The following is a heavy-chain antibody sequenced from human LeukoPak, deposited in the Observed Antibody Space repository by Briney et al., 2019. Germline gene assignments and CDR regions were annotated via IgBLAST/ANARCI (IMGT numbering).Heavy chain of an antibody. CDR1: GGSITSYY. J-gene: IGHJ4*02. CDR2: IYYSGST. D-gene: IGHD5-18*01. Sequence: SETLSLTCTVSGGSITSYYWSWIRQPPGKGPEWIGSIYYSGSTNYNPSLKSRVTISVDTSKNQFSLKLSSVTAADTALYYCARENGYRYDYWGQGTLVTVSS. CDR3: ARENGYRYDY. V-gene: IGHV4-59*01.